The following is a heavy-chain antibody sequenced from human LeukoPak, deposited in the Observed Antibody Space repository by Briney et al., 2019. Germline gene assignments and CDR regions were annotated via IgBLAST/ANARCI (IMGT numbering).Heavy chain of an antibody. V-gene: IGHV3-33*01. Sequence: GRSLRLSCAASGFTFSSYGMHWVRQAPGKGLEWGAVIWYDGSNKYYADSVKGRFTISRDNSKNTLYLQMNSLRAEDTAVYYCARERWEQQLVLVRWFDPWGQGTLVTVSS. CDR1: GFTFSSYG. D-gene: IGHD6-13*01. CDR3: ARERWEQQLVLVRWFDP. CDR2: IWYDGSNK. J-gene: IGHJ5*02.